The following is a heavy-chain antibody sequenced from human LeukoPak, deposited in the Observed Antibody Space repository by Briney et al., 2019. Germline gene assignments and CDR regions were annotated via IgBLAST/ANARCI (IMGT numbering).Heavy chain of an antibody. CDR3: ASEYSGYEI. CDR2: INHSGST. J-gene: IGHJ4*02. D-gene: IGHD5-12*01. Sequence: SETLSLTCAVYGGSFSGYYWSWIRQPPGKGLEWIGEINHSGSTNYNPSLKSRVTISVDTSKNQFSLKLSSVTAADTAVYYCASEYSGYEIWGQGTLVTVSS. V-gene: IGHV4-34*01. CDR1: GGSFSGYY.